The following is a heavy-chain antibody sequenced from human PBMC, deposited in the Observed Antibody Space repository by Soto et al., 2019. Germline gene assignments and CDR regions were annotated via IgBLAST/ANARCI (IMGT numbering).Heavy chain of an antibody. V-gene: IGHV4-31*03. CDR2: IYYSGST. CDR3: ARGGLTPYFDS. D-gene: IGHD3-10*01. Sequence: PSETLSLTCTVSGGSISSGGYYWSWIRQHPGKGLEWIWYIYYSGSTYYNPSLKSRVTISVDTSKNQFSLKLSSVTAADTAVYYCARGGLTPYFDSSGQGTLVTVSS. CDR1: GGSISSGGYY. J-gene: IGHJ4*02.